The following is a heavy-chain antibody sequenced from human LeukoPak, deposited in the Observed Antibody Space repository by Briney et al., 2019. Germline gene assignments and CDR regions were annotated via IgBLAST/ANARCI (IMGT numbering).Heavy chain of an antibody. D-gene: IGHD3-10*01. CDR3: ARRSYGVPFDP. V-gene: IGHV4-39*01. CDR2: MYYSGST. J-gene: IGHJ5*02. CDR1: GGSISSYY. Sequence: SETLSLTCTVSGGSISSYYWGWIRQPPGKGLEWIGSMYYSGSTYYNPSLKSRVTISINTSKNQFSLELTSVTAADTAVYYCARRSYGVPFDPWGQGILVTVSS.